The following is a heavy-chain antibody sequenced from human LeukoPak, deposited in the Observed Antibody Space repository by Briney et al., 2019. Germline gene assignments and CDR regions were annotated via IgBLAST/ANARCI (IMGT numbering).Heavy chain of an antibody. V-gene: IGHV7-4-1*02. D-gene: IGHD6-13*01. Sequence: GASVTVSCTASGYTFTHYAMNWVRQAPGQGLEWMGWINTNTGNPTYAQGFTGRFVFSLDTSVSTAYLQISSLKAEDTAVYYCARVGIAAAGTPDYWGQGTLVTVSS. CDR1: GYTFTHYA. J-gene: IGHJ4*02. CDR2: INTNTGNP. CDR3: ARVGIAAAGTPDY.